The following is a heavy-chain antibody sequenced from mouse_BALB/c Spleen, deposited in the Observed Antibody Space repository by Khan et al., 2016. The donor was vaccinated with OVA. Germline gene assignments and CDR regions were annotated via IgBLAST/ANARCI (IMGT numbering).Heavy chain of an antibody. CDR2: INPRSGYT. CDR1: GYSFTSHT. Sequence: QVQLQQSGAELARPGASVKMSCKASGYSFTSHTMHWVKQRPGQGLEWIGYINPRSGYTNYNQKFNDKATLNSEKSSRTAYMQLSSLTSEDSAVYYCARRTTGYALDYWGQGTSVTVSS. CDR3: ARRTTGYALDY. V-gene: IGHV1-4*01. D-gene: IGHD2-14*01. J-gene: IGHJ4*01.